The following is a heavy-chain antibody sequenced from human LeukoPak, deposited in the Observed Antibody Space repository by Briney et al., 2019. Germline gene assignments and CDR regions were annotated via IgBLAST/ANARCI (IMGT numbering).Heavy chain of an antibody. CDR1: GFTFSSYS. J-gene: IGHJ3*02. CDR3: QYYDFWSGYQGHDAFDI. V-gene: IGHV3-48*01. Sequence: PGGSLRLSCAASGFTFSSYSMNWVRQAPGKGLEWVSYISSSSSTIYYADSVKGRFTISRDNAKNSLYLQMNSLRAEDTAVYYCQYYDFWSGYQGHDAFDIWGQGTMVTVSS. D-gene: IGHD3-3*01. CDR2: ISSSSSTI.